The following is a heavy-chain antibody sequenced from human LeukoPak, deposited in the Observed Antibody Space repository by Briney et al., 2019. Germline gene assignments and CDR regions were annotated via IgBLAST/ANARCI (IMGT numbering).Heavy chain of an antibody. CDR1: GGSISNYY. CDR3: ARHPSAAAKLLFDY. J-gene: IGHJ4*02. V-gene: IGHV4-59*08. Sequence: SETLSLTCTVSGGSISNYYWSWIRQPPGKGLEWIGDIYYRESTNYNPSLKSRVTISVDTSKNQFSLKLSSVTAADTAVYYCARHPSAAAKLLFDYWGQGTLVTVSS. D-gene: IGHD6-13*01. CDR2: IYYREST.